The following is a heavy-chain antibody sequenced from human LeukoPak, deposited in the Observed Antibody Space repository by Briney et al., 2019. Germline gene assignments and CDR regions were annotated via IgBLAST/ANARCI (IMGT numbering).Heavy chain of an antibody. J-gene: IGHJ5*02. V-gene: IGHV1-18*01. CDR2: ISAYNGNT. CDR3: ARGIVSSWYVGDWFDP. D-gene: IGHD6-13*01. CDR1: GYTFTSYG. Sequence: ASVKVSCKASGYTFTSYGISWVRQAPGQGLEWTGWISAYNGNTNYAQKLQGRVTMTTDTSTSTAYMELRSLRSDDTAVYYCARGIVSSWYVGDWFDPWGQGTLVTVSS.